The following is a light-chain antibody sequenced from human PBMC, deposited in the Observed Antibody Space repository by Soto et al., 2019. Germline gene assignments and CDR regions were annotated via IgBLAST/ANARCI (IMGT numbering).Light chain of an antibody. V-gene: IGLV1-51*01. J-gene: IGLJ2*01. CDR1: NSNIGNNY. CDR2: DNN. CDR3: GTWDSSLSAGV. Sequence: QSVLTQPPSVSAAPGQKVTISCSGSNSNIGNNYVSWYQQLPGTAPKLLIYDNNKRPSGIPNRFSGSKSGASATLGITGLQTGDEADYYCGTWDSSLSAGVFGGGTNLTVL.